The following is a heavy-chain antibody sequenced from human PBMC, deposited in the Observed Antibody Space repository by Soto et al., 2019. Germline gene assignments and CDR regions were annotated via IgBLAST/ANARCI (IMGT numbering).Heavy chain of an antibody. J-gene: IGHJ5*02. CDR3: ARMASAGTLNWFDP. CDR2: MNPGSGQT. CDR1: GYTFINFD. Sequence: QVQLVQSGDEVNEPGASARVSCEASGYTFINFDISGVRQAAGQGLEWLGWMNPGSGQTGYASKFQGRVAMTRDASTGTSHLELSSLTSDDTAVYYCARMASAGTLNWFDPWGQGTLVTVSS. V-gene: IGHV1-8*02. D-gene: IGHD6-13*01.